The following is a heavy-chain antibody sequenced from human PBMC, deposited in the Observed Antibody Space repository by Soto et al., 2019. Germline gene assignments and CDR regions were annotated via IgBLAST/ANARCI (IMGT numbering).Heavy chain of an antibody. D-gene: IGHD3-3*01. J-gene: IGHJ3*02. CDR2: ISAYNGNT. V-gene: IGHV1-18*01. CDR3: AGEAGGGDDYDFWSGPNDDAFDI. Sequence: ASVKVSCKASGYTFTSYGISWVRQAPGQGLEWMGWISAYNGNTNYAQKLQGRVTMTTDTSTSTAYMELRSLRSDDTAVYYGAGEAGGGDDYDFWSGPNDDAFDIWGQGTMVTVSS. CDR1: GYTFTSYG.